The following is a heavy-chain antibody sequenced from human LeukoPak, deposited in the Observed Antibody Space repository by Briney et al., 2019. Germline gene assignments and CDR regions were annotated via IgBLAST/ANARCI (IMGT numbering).Heavy chain of an antibody. CDR1: GFIFDDYD. Sequence: PEGSLRLSCAASGFIFDDYDISWVRQAPGKGLEWVSQINWNGNTIGYADSVKGRFTISGDNSKNTLYLQMNSLRAEDAAVYYCAKTSHPIAVAGYFDYWGQGTLVTVSS. J-gene: IGHJ4*02. D-gene: IGHD6-19*01. CDR3: AKTSHPIAVAGYFDY. CDR2: INWNGNTI. V-gene: IGHV3-20*04.